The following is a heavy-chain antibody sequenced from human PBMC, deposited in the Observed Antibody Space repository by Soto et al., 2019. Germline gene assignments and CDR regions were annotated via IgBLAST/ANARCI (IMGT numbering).Heavy chain of an antibody. V-gene: IGHV6-1*01. CDR2: TYYRSRFFS. CDR3: VRDRYSRSWWFDP. Sequence: SQTLSLTCALSGDSVSSYSAAWNWIKQSPSGGLEWLGRTYYRSRFFSDYAETVKSRIIINPDTSKNLFSLQLKAVTPEDTAVYYCVRDRYSRSWWFDPWGQGTLVTVSS. D-gene: IGHD6-6*01. J-gene: IGHJ5*02. CDR1: GDSVSSYSAA.